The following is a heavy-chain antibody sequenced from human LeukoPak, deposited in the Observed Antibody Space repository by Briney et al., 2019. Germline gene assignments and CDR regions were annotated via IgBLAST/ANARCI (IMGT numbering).Heavy chain of an antibody. CDR3: AKDPGTGYYYFEY. CDR2: ISASGGST. V-gene: IGHV3-23*01. J-gene: IGHJ4*02. Sequence: GGSLRLSCAATGLTFSTYTMSLVRQAPGKGLEWVSAISASGGSTYYADSVKGRFTISRDNSKNTLYLQMNSLGAEDTAVYYCAKDPGTGYYYFEYWGQGTLVTVSS. D-gene: IGHD3-9*01. CDR1: GLTFSTYT.